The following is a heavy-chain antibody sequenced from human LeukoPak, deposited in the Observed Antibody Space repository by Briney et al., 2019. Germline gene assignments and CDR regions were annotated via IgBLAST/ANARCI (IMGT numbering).Heavy chain of an antibody. CDR2: IYHSGST. D-gene: IGHD6-13*01. CDR1: GYSISSGYY. J-gene: IGHJ5*02. CDR3: ARVGIAARGFSWFDP. V-gene: IGHV4-38-2*02. Sequence: SETLSLTCTVSGYSISSGYYWGWIRQPPGKGLEWIGSIYHSGSTYYNPSLKSRVTISVDTSKNQFSLKLSSVTAADTAVYYCARVGIAARGFSWFDPWGQGTLVTVSS.